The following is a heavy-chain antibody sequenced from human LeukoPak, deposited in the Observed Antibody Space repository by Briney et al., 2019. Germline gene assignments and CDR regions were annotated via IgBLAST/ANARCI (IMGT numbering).Heavy chain of an antibody. J-gene: IGHJ4*02. CDR2: FDPEDGET. CDR1: GYTLTELS. CDR3: AREPPESGSYRTLFDY. Sequence: ASVKVSCKVSGYTLTELSMHWVRQAPGKGLEWMGGFDPEDGETIYAQKFQGRVTMTEDTSTDTAYMELSSLRSEDTAVYYCAREPPESGSYRTLFDYWGQGTLVTVSS. D-gene: IGHD3-10*01. V-gene: IGHV1-24*01.